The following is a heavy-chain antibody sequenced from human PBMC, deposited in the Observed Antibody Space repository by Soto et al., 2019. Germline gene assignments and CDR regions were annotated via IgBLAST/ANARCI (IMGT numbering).Heavy chain of an antibody. V-gene: IGHV1-3*01. CDR3: ARGLGVAVITTLGY. D-gene: IGHD6-19*01. J-gene: IGHJ4*02. CDR1: GYTFTSYA. CDR2: INGGNGNT. Sequence: GASVKVSCKASGYTFTSYAIHWVRRAPGQRLEWMGWINGGNGNTKYSQKFQGRVTITRDTSASTAYMELGSLTSEDTAVFYCARGLGVAVITTLGYWGQGTLVTVSS.